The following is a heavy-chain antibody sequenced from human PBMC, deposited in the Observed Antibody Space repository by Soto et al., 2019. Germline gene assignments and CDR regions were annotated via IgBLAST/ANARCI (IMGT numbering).Heavy chain of an antibody. CDR1: GGTFSTST. V-gene: IGHV1-69*08. CDR3: ARDSASGGVFRGYDAVDL. J-gene: IGHJ4*02. Sequence: QVQLVQSGAEVKEPGSSVKVSCKASGGTFSTSTFTWVRQAPGQGLEWMGRIIPILDTADYAQKFQGSVTITADKFTSTAFMELGSLRSEDAGIYYCARDSASGGVFRGYDAVDLWGQGTLVSVSP. CDR2: IIPILDTA. D-gene: IGHD5-12*01.